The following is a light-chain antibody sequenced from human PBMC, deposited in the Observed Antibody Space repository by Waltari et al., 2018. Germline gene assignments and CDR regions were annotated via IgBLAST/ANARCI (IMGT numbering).Light chain of an antibody. CDR1: QTIGLS. CDR3: QQYNNWPPGT. CDR2: HAS. Sequence: TVVTQSPATLSVSPGERASLSCRTSQTIGLSLAWYQQKPGQAPRLLIYHASTRATGIPARFSGSGSESEFTLTISSLQSEDVAVYYWQQYNNWPPGTFGQGTRVEI. V-gene: IGKV3-15*01. J-gene: IGKJ1*01.